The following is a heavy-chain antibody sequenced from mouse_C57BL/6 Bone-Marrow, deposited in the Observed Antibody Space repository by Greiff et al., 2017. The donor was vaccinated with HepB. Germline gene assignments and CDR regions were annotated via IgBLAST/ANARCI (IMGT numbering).Heavy chain of an antibody. J-gene: IGHJ2*01. CDR2: IWTGGGT. Sequence: QVQLQQSGPGLVAPSQSLSITCTVSGFSLTSYAISWVRQPPGKGLEWLGVIWTGGGTNYNSALKSRLSISKDNSKSQVFLKMNSLQTDDTARYYCARDYYGSRGYFDYWGQGTTLTVSS. CDR1: GFSLTSYA. CDR3: ARDYYGSRGYFDY. D-gene: IGHD1-1*01. V-gene: IGHV2-9-1*01.